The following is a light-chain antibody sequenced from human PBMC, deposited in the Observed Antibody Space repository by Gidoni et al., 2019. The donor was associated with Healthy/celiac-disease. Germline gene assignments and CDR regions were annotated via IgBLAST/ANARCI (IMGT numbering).Light chain of an antibody. V-gene: IGKV3-15*01. Sequence: PATLSVSPGERATLSCRASQSVSSNLAWYQQKPGQAPRLLIYGASTRATGIPARFSGSGSGTEFTLTISSLQSEDFAVYYCQQYNNWPPYTFGQGTKLEIK. CDR2: GAS. CDR1: QSVSSN. J-gene: IGKJ2*01. CDR3: QQYNNWPPYT.